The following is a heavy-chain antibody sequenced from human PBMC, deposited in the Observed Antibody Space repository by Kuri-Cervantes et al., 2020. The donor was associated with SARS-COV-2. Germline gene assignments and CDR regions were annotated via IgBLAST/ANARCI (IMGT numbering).Heavy chain of an antibody. Sequence: ESLKISCAASGFTFSDYYMSWIRQPPGKGLEWIGSIYYSGSTYYNPSLKSRVTISVDTSKNQFSLKLSSVTAADTAVYYCARRLQGMVYESYYYGMDVWGQGTSAPFPS. D-gene: IGHD2-8*01. J-gene: IGHJ6*02. CDR2: IYYSGST. CDR1: GFTFSDYY. CDR3: ARRLQGMVYESYYYGMDV. V-gene: IGHV4-39*01.